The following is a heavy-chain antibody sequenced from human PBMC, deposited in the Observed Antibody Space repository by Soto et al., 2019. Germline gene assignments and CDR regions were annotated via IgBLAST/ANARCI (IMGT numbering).Heavy chain of an antibody. CDR2: ISDSGGTS. CDR1: GFLFSNYV. Sequence: EVQLVDSGGGLVQPGGSLRLSWAASGFLFSNYVMSWVRQAPGKGLEWLSSISDSGGTSYYADSVKGRFTISRDNSKNTLYLQMNSLRAEDTAIYYCAKRPRALLTFDYWGQGTLVTVSS. D-gene: IGHD1-26*01. CDR3: AKRPRALLTFDY. J-gene: IGHJ4*02. V-gene: IGHV3-23*04.